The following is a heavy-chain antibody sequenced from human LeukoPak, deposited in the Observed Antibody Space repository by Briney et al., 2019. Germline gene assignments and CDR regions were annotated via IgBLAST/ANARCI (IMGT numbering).Heavy chain of an antibody. Sequence: SETLSLTCTVSGGSISSYYWSWIRQPPGKGLEWIGYIYYSGSTNYNPSLKSRVTISVDTSKNQFSLKLSSVTAADTAVYYCARFYYDILTGYRTVDPWGQGTLVTVSS. CDR1: GGSISSYY. D-gene: IGHD3-9*01. J-gene: IGHJ5*02. CDR3: ARFYYDILTGYRTVDP. CDR2: IYYSGST. V-gene: IGHV4-59*01.